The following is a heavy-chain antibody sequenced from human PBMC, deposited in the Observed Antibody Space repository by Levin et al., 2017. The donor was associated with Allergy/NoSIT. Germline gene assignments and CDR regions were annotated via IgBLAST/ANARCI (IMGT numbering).Heavy chain of an antibody. V-gene: IGHV1-8*01. D-gene: IGHD4-11*01. Sequence: ASVKVSCKASGYTFTSYDINWVRQATGQGLEWMGWMNPNSGNTGYAQKFQGRVTMTRNTSISTAYMELSSLRSEDTAVYYCARGRGTTVTHNWFDPWGQGTLVTVSS. CDR1: GYTFTSYD. CDR2: MNPNSGNT. CDR3: ARGRGTTVTHNWFDP. J-gene: IGHJ5*02.